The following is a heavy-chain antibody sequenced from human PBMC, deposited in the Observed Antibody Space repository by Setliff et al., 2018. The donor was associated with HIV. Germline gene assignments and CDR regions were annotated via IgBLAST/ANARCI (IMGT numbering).Heavy chain of an antibody. Sequence: SETLSLTCAVSGYSISSDYYWAWIRQPPGEGLERIATIYHSGTTFHNPSLKSLGSMSIATSKNHFSLRLTSVTAADSAISYCATIDGRWAPPQNYFDPWGLGTLVTVSS. CDR3: ATIDGRWAPPQNYFDP. CDR1: GYSISSDYY. D-gene: IGHD1-26*01. V-gene: IGHV4-38-2*01. J-gene: IGHJ4*02. CDR2: IYHSGTT.